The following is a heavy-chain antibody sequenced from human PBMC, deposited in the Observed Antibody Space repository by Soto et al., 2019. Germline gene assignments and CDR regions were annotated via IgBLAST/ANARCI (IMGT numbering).Heavy chain of an antibody. Sequence: GGSLRLSCAASGFTFSSYAMSWVRQAPGKGLEWVSAISGSGGSTYYADSVKGRFTISRDNSKNTLYLQMNSLRAEDTAVYYCAKDRRAAARSYYYYYGMDVWGQGTTVTGSS. CDR2: ISGSGGST. D-gene: IGHD6-13*01. J-gene: IGHJ6*02. CDR3: AKDRRAAARSYYYYYGMDV. CDR1: GFTFSSYA. V-gene: IGHV3-23*01.